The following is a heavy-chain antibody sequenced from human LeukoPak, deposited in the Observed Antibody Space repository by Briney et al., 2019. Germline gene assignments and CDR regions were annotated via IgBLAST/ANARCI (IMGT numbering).Heavy chain of an antibody. J-gene: IGHJ5*02. Sequence: GGSLRLSCAASGFTFSSYSMNWVRQAPGKGLEWVSYISSSSSYIYYADSLKGRFTISRDNAKNSLYLQMNSLRAEDTAVYYCGRGGGYLGPRPLGQGNLVHGSS. CDR1: GFTFSSYS. V-gene: IGHV3-21*01. CDR2: ISSSSSYI. CDR3: GRGGGYLGPRP. D-gene: IGHD3-16*01.